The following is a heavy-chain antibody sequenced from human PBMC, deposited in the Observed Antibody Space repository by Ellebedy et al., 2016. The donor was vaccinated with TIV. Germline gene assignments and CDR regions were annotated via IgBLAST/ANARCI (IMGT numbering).Heavy chain of an antibody. CDR1: GYTFTSYD. Sequence: AASVKVSCKASGYTFTSYDIHWVRQATGQGLEWMGWVNPKSGKTGYAKKFQDRVTMTTNTSRNAAYMNVSSLRFEDTAVYYCTRGGTTGFDPWGQGTLVIVSS. V-gene: IGHV1-8*01. D-gene: IGHD1-14*01. CDR2: VNPKSGKT. CDR3: TRGGTTGFDP. J-gene: IGHJ5*02.